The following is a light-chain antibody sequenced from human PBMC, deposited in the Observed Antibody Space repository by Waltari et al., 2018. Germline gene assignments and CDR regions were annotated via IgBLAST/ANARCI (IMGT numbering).Light chain of an antibody. Sequence: QSALTQPASVSGSPGQSSTISCTGPSCDVVAYDPVSWYQQHPGKAPKLMIYDVSKRPSGVSNRFSGSKSGNTASLTISGLQAEDEADYYCSSYTGSSTHVFGIGTKVTVL. CDR2: DVS. V-gene: IGLV2-14*03. CDR1: SCDVVAYDP. CDR3: SSYTGSSTHV. J-gene: IGLJ1*01.